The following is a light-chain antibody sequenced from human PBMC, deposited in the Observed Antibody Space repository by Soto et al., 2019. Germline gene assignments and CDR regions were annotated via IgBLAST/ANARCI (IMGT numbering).Light chain of an antibody. CDR1: QSLLHSNGYNY. Sequence: DIVMTQSPLSLPVTPGEPASISCRSSQSLLHSNGYNYLDWYVHNPGQSPQLLIYLASYRASGVPDRCSGSGSGTDFTLKISRVEAEDVGVYYCMQAPQFPWTFGQGTKVEI. V-gene: IGKV2-28*01. J-gene: IGKJ1*01. CDR3: MQAPQFPWT. CDR2: LAS.